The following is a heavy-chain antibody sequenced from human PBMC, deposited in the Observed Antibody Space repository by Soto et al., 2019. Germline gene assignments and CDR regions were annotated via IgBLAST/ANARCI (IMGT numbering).Heavy chain of an antibody. D-gene: IGHD2-2*01. J-gene: IGHJ6*02. CDR2: MNPNSGNT. Sequence: ASVKVSCKASGYTFTSYDINWVRQATGQGLEWMGWMNPNSGNTGYAQKLQGRVTMTRNTSISTAYMELSSLRSEDTAVYYCARGQVPAAISAHYYYYGMDVWGQGTTVTVYS. CDR1: GYTFTSYD. CDR3: ARGQVPAAISAHYYYYGMDV. V-gene: IGHV1-8*01.